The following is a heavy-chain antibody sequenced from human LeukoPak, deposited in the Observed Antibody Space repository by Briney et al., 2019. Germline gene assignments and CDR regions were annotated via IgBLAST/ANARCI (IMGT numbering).Heavy chain of an antibody. Sequence: GGSLRLSCAASGFTFSSYWMHWVRQAPGKGLVWVSRINSDGSSTSYADSVKGRFTISRDNAKNTLYLQMNSLRAEDTAVYYCAKDSRRYYGYDAFDIWGQGTMVTVSS. D-gene: IGHD3-9*01. CDR3: AKDSRRYYGYDAFDI. CDR1: GFTFSSYW. CDR2: INSDGSST. V-gene: IGHV3-74*01. J-gene: IGHJ3*02.